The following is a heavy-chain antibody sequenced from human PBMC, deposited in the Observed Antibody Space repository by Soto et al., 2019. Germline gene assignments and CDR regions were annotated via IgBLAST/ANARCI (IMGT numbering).Heavy chain of an antibody. Sequence: GESLKISCXASGYSFSDYWIGWVRQMPGKGLEWMGIIYPGDSDSRYSPSFQGHVTISADKSISTAYLQWNSLKASDSAIYDCARVYDRSSGFDFDSWGQGTLVTVSS. D-gene: IGHD3-22*01. CDR2: IYPGDSDS. CDR1: GYSFSDYW. J-gene: IGHJ4*02. V-gene: IGHV5-51*01. CDR3: ARVYDRSSGFDFDS.